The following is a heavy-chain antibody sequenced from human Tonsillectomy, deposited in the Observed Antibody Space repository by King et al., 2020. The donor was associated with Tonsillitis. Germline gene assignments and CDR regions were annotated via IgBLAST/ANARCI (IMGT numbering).Heavy chain of an antibody. V-gene: IGHV4-4*07. D-gene: IGHD3-22*01. CDR2: FYTSGST. CDR1: GGSISSYY. J-gene: IGHJ4*02. CDR3: ARDLPYYCTVSGYYYESYFDY. Sequence: VQLQESGPGLVKPSETLSLTCTVSGGSISSYYWSWIRQPAGKGLEWIGRFYTSGSTNYNPSLKSRVTISVDTSKNQFSLRLSSVTAADTAVYYCARDLPYYCTVSGYYYESYFDYWGQGTLVTVSS.